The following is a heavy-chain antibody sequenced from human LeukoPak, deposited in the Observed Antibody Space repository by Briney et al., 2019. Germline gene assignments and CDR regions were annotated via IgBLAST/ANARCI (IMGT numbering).Heavy chain of an antibody. V-gene: IGHV3-7*01. CDR1: GFTFSSYW. CDR2: IKKDGSEK. CDR3: ARDGDGYSYFDY. J-gene: IGHJ4*02. Sequence: GGSLRLSCAASGFTFSSYWMSWVRQAPGKGLEWVANIKKDGSEKYYVDSVKGRFTISRDNAKTSLYLQMISLRAEDTAVYYCARDGDGYSYFDYWGQGTLVTVSS. D-gene: IGHD5-24*01.